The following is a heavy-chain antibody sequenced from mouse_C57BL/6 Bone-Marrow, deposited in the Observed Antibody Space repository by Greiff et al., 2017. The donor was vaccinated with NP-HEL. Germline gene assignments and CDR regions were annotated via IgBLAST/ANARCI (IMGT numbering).Heavy chain of an antibody. CDR2: IYPRSGNT. CDR1: GYTFTSYG. V-gene: IGHV1-81*01. J-gene: IGHJ2*01. Sequence: VKLVESGAELARPGASVKLSCKASGYTFTSYGISWVKQRTGQGLEWIGEIYPRSGNTYYNEKFKGKATLTADKSSSTAYMELRSLTSEDSAVYFCASKGWYFDYWGQGTTLTVSS. CDR3: ASKGWYFDY. D-gene: IGHD1-1*02.